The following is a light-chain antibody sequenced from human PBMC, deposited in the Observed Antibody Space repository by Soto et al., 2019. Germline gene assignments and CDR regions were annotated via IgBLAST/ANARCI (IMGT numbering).Light chain of an antibody. V-gene: IGLV2-8*01. CDR2: EVT. J-gene: IGLJ1*01. CDR1: SSDVGGYDY. Sequence: QSALSQPPSASESPGQSVTISCTGTSSDVGGYDYVSWYQQHPGKAPKLMIYEVTKRPSGVPDRFSGSKSGYTASLTVSGLQAEDEADYYCSSYGGRNNYVFGTGTKVTVL. CDR3: SSYGGRNNYV.